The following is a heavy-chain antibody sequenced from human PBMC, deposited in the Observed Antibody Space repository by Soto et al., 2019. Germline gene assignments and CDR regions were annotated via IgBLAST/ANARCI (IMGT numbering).Heavy chain of an antibody. J-gene: IGHJ3*02. V-gene: IGHV1-8*01. D-gene: IGHD3-22*01. CDR1: GYTFTSYD. CDR3: ARPVLGDYYDSSGYPPSGAFDI. Sequence: ASVKVSCKASGYTFTSYDINLVRQATGQGLEWMGWMNPNSGNTGYAQKFQGRVTMTRNTSISTAYMELSSLRSEDTAVYYCARPVLGDYYDSSGYPPSGAFDIWGQGTMVTVSS. CDR2: MNPNSGNT.